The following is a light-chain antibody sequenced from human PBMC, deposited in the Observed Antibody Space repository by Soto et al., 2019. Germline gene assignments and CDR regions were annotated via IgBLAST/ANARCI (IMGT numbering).Light chain of an antibody. CDR1: QSVSSNY. CDR3: QQYGSSPL. Sequence: EIVLTQSPGTLSLSPGKRATLSCRASQSVSSNYLAWYQQRPGQAPRLLVYGASSSATGIPDRFSGSGSGTYFTLTISRLEPEDFAVSYCQQYGSSPLFGQGTRLEIK. J-gene: IGKJ5*01. V-gene: IGKV3-20*01. CDR2: GAS.